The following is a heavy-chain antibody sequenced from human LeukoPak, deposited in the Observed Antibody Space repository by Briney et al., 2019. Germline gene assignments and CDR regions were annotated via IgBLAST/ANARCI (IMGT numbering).Heavy chain of an antibody. V-gene: IGHV1-2*02. CDR1: GYTFTDYY. D-gene: IGHD2-15*01. Sequence: ASVKVSCKASGYTFTDYYMHWVRQAPGQGLEWMGWINPNGGGTKYAQKFQGRVTMTREPSISTAYMELSSLAYDDTAVYYCARDTCNGGSCFNWFDPWGQGTLVTVSS. CDR2: INPNGGGT. CDR3: ARDTCNGGSCFNWFDP. J-gene: IGHJ5*02.